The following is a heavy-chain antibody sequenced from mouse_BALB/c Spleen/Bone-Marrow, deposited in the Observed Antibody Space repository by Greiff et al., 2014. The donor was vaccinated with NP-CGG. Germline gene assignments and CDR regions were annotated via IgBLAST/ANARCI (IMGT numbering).Heavy chain of an antibody. Sequence: LVESGGSLKLSCAASGFDFSRYWMSWVRQAPGKGLEWIGEINPDSSTINYTTSLKDKFIISRDNAKNTLYLQMSKVRSEDTALYYCARRAGTWFAYWGQGTLVTVSA. CDR3: ARRAGTWFAY. J-gene: IGHJ3*01. D-gene: IGHD4-1*01. CDR1: GFDFSRYW. CDR2: INPDSSTI. V-gene: IGHV4-1*02.